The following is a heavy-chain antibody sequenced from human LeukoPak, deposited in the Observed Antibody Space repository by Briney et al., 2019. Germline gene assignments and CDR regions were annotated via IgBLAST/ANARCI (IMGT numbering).Heavy chain of an antibody. J-gene: IGHJ4*02. CDR1: GDSISRSSDY. D-gene: IGHD3-9*01. V-gene: IGHV4-39*07. CDR3: ARALRYFDWLPYYFDY. Sequence: SETLSLTCTVSGDSISRSSDYWGWIRQPPGKGLEWIGSIYYSGSTYYNPSLKSRVTISVDTSKNQFSLKLSSVTAADTAVYYCARALRYFDWLPYYFDYWGQGTLVTVSS. CDR2: IYYSGST.